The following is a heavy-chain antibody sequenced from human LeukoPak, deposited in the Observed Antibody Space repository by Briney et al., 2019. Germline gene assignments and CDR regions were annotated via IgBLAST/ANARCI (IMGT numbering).Heavy chain of an antibody. CDR1: GYTFTGYY. Sequence: ASVKVSCKASGYTFTGYYMRWVRQAPGQGLEWMGWINPNSGGTNYAQKFQGRVTMTRDTSISTAYMELSRLRSDDTAVYYCARDLKGVNRYSSGDNWFDPWGQGTLVTVSS. D-gene: IGHD6-19*01. CDR3: ARDLKGVNRYSSGDNWFDP. V-gene: IGHV1-2*02. J-gene: IGHJ5*02. CDR2: INPNSGGT.